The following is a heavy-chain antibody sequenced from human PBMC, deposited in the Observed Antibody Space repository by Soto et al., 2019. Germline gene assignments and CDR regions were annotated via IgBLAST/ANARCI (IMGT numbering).Heavy chain of an antibody. D-gene: IGHD3-16*02. CDR1: GGSFSSYA. CDR3: RRVRVESTTGYLIAFDI. V-gene: IGHV1-69*12. Sequence: QVQLEQSGAELKKPGSSVKVSCRPSGGSFSSYALSWVRQAPGQGLEWMGDIIPVFGTTNYAQNFQGRISITADESTTTVYMKLSRLRSEDSDIYFCRRVRVESTTGYLIAFDIWGEGTLVSVS. CDR2: IIPVFGTT. J-gene: IGHJ3*02.